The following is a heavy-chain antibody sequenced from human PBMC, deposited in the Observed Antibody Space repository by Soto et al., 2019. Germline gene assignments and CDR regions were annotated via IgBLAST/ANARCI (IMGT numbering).Heavy chain of an antibody. Sequence: ASVKVSCKASGGNVSSYAISWVRQAPGQGLEWMGGIIPIFGTANYAQKFQGRVTITADESTSTAYMELSSLRSEDTAVYYCARCSAAGTRLYYYGMYVWGQGTTVTVSS. CDR2: IIPIFGTA. CDR3: ARCSAAGTRLYYYGMYV. D-gene: IGHD6-13*01. CDR1: GGNVSSYA. V-gene: IGHV1-69*13. J-gene: IGHJ6*02.